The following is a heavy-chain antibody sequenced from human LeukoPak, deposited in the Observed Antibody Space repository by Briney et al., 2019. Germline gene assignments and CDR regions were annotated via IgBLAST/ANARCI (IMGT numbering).Heavy chain of an antibody. CDR1: GYTFTSYD. CDR2: MNPNSGNT. D-gene: IGHD6-13*01. Sequence: ASVKVSCKASGYTFTSYDINWVRQATGQGLEWMGWMNPNSGNTGYAQKFQGRVTMTRNTSISTACMELSSLRSEDTAVYYCARGPSGYSSSWYAYRENWFDPWGQGTLVTVSS. J-gene: IGHJ5*02. V-gene: IGHV1-8*01. CDR3: ARGPSGYSSSWYAYRENWFDP.